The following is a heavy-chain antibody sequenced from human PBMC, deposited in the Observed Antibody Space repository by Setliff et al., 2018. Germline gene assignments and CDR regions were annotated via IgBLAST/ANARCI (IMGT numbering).Heavy chain of an antibody. CDR1: GGSISSSSYY. Sequence: SETLSLTCTVSGGSISSSSYYWGWIRQPPGKGLEWIGSIYHSGSTNYNPSLKSRVTISMDTSKNQFSLKVSSVTAADTAVYYCARSFSRREKFLLDYWGQGALVTVSS. V-gene: IGHV4-39*07. CDR3: ARSFSRREKFLLDY. J-gene: IGHJ4*02. CDR2: IYHSGST.